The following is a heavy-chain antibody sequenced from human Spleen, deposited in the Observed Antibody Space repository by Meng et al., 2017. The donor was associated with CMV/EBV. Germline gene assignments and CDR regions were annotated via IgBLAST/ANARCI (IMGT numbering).Heavy chain of an antibody. CDR2: IGGSGGST. D-gene: IGHD3-22*01. V-gene: IGHV3-23*01. CDR1: GFTFGRYA. CDR3: AKDAARQYYDSSGYYFDY. J-gene: IGHJ4*02. Sequence: GESLKISCVASGFTFGRYAMHWVRQAPGKGLEWVSGIGGSGGSTNYADSVKGRFSISRDNARNSLYLQMNSLRVEDTAVYFCAKDAARQYYDSSGYYFDYWGLGTLVTVSS.